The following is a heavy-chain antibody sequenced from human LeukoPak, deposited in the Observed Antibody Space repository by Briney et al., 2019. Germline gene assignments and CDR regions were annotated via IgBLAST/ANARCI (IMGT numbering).Heavy chain of an antibody. CDR3: ARGPRPLWSGYHTGPFYFDY. CDR2: IIPIFGTA. J-gene: IGHJ4*02. V-gene: IGHV1-69*13. D-gene: IGHD3-3*01. Sequence: GASVKVSCKASGGTFSSYAISWVRQAPGQGLEWMGGIIPIFGTANYAQKFQGRVTITADESTSTACMELSSLRSEDTAVYYCARGPRPLWSGYHTGPFYFDYWGQGTLVTVSS. CDR1: GGTFSSYA.